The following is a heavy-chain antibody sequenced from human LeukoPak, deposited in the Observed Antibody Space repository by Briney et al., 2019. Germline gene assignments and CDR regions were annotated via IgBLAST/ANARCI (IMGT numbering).Heavy chain of an antibody. CDR1: GYTFTSYD. Sequence: APVKVSCKASGYTFTSYDINWVRQATGQGLEWMGWMNPNSGNTGYAQKFQGRVTMTRNTSISTAYMELSSLRSEGTAVYYCARGLHSGWYRYYYYGMDVWGQGTTVTVSS. CDR3: ARGLHSGWYRYYYYGMDV. V-gene: IGHV1-8*01. J-gene: IGHJ6*02. CDR2: MNPNSGNT. D-gene: IGHD6-19*01.